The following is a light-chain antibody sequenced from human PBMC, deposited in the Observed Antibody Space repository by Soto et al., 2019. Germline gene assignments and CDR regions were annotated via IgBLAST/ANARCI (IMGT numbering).Light chain of an antibody. J-gene: IGKJ2*01. CDR1: QSVSSN. V-gene: IGKV3-15*01. CDR3: QQYNNWAPT. CDR2: GAS. Sequence: EIVMTQSPATLSVSPGERATLSCRASQSVSSNLAWYQQNPGQAPRLLIYGASTRATGIPARFSGSGSGTEFPRTISSLQSEDFAVYYCQQYNNWAPTFGQGTKLEIK.